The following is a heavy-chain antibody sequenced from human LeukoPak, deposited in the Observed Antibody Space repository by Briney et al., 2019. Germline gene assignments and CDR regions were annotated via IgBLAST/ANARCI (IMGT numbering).Heavy chain of an antibody. CDR3: AKDNRRHYTSGPNPDSLH. CDR2: IWYDGSIK. J-gene: IGHJ4*02. CDR1: GFTFNTYG. D-gene: IGHD6-19*01. V-gene: IGHV3-33*03. Sequence: PGRSLRLSCAASGFTFNTYGMNWVRQAPGKGLEWVAVIWYDGSIKYYAESVKGRFTISRDNAKNSLYLQMNSLRVEDTAFYYCAKDNRRHYTSGPNPDSLHWGQGALVTVSS.